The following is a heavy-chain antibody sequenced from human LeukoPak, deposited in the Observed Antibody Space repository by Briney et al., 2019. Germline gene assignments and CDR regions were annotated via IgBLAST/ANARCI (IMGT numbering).Heavy chain of an antibody. CDR2: IYHSGST. Sequence: SETLSLTCTVSGGSISSSSSYWGWIRQPPGKGLEWIGSIYHSGSTYYTPSLKSRVTISVDRSKNQFSLKLSSVTAADTAVYYCARGGGSGSYYPNWFDPWGQGTLVTVSS. V-gene: IGHV4-39*07. D-gene: IGHD3-10*01. CDR1: GGSISSSSSY. CDR3: ARGGGSGSYYPNWFDP. J-gene: IGHJ5*02.